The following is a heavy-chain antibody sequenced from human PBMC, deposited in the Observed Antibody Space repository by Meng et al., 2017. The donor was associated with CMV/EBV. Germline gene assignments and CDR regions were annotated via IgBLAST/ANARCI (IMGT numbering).Heavy chain of an antibody. V-gene: IGHV1-8*03. J-gene: IGHJ4*02. CDR3: ATTGTRRYFQH. D-gene: IGHD3-9*01. CDR2: INPNSGNT. Sequence: ASVKVSRKASGYSFSSYDINWVRQAAGQGLEWMGYINPNSGNTGYAQKFQGRVSIIRDTSISTAYMELSPLRSDDTAIYYCATTGTRRYFQHWGQGTVVTVSS. CDR1: GYSFSSYD.